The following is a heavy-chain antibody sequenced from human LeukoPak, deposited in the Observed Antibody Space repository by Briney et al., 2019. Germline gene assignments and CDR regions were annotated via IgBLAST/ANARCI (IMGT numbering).Heavy chain of an antibody. J-gene: IGHJ4*02. D-gene: IGHD3-9*01. Sequence: TGGSLRLSCAASGFTFSSYSMNWVRQVPGKGLEWVSSIDLDSSHIYYAASVRGRFTISRDNARNSVYLQMNSLRVEDTAVYYCARDPLRYLRVGHYDYWGQGTLVAVSS. CDR1: GFTFSSYS. CDR2: IDLDSSHI. V-gene: IGHV3-21*01. CDR3: ARDPLRYLRVGHYDY.